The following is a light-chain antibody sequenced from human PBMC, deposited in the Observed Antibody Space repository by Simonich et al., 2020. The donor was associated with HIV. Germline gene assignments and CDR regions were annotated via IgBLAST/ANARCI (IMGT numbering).Light chain of an antibody. CDR1: RSYVGGHNH. CDR2: DVS. CDR3: CSYAGSYTWV. V-gene: IGLV2-14*03. Sequence: QSALPQPASVSGSPGQSITISCTGSRSYVGGHNHVPWYQQHPGKVPKLLIYDVSKRPSGISNRFSGSKSGNTASLTISGLQAEDEADYYCCSYAGSYTWVFGGGTKLTVL. J-gene: IGLJ3*02.